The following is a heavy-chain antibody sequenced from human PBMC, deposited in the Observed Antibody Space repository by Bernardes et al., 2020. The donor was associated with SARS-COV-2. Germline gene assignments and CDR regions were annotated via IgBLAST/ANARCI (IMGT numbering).Heavy chain of an antibody. CDR2: LNGDGSST. CDR3: VRGSGNYYFDV. J-gene: IGHJ4*02. Sequence: GCSLRLSCAASGFTFSNYWMHWVRQTPEKGLVWVSRLNGDGSSTNYADSVKGRFSISRDNAKNTVYLQMNSLRVEDTALYYCVRGSGNYYFDVWGQGILVTVSS. CDR1: GFTFSNYW. D-gene: IGHD1-26*01. V-gene: IGHV3-74*01.